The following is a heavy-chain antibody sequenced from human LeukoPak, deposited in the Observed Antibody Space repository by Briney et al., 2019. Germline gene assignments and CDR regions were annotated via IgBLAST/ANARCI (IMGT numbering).Heavy chain of an antibody. Sequence: GGPPRLSCAASGFTFSSYWMSWVRQAPGKGLEWVANIKQDGSEKYYVDSVKGRFTISRDNAKNSLYLQMNSLRAEDTAVYYCARGGSYWERNYYYYYMDVWGKGTTVTVSS. CDR1: GFTFSSYW. J-gene: IGHJ6*03. D-gene: IGHD1-26*01. CDR2: IKQDGSEK. V-gene: IGHV3-7*01. CDR3: ARGGSYWERNYYYYYMDV.